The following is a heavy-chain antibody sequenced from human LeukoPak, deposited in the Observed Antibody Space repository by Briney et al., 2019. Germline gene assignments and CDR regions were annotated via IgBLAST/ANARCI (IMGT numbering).Heavy chain of an antibody. CDR3: ARRDYDFWSGYCFGCPPFHI. V-gene: IGHV4-39*01. CDR1: GGSISSSSYY. Sequence: PSETLSLTCTVSGGSISSSSYYWGWIRQPPGKGLEWIGSIYYSGSTYYNPSLKSRVTISVDTSKNQFSLKLSSVTAADTAVYYCARRDYDFWSGYCFGCPPFHIWGQGTMVTVSS. J-gene: IGHJ3*02. CDR2: IYYSGST. D-gene: IGHD3-3*01.